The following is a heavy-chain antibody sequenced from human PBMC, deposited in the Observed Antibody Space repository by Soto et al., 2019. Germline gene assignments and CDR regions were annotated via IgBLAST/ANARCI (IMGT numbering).Heavy chain of an antibody. CDR3: TTPMTTEYYYYYYMDV. J-gene: IGHJ6*03. Sequence: EVQLVESGGGLVKPGGFLRLSCAASGFTFSNAWMSWVRQAPGKGLEWVGRIKSKTDGGTTDYAAPVKGRFTISRDDSKNTLYLQMNSLKTEDTAVYYCTTPMTTEYYYYYYMDVWGKGTTVTVSS. D-gene: IGHD4-4*01. CDR1: GFTFSNAW. CDR2: IKSKTDGGTT. V-gene: IGHV3-15*01.